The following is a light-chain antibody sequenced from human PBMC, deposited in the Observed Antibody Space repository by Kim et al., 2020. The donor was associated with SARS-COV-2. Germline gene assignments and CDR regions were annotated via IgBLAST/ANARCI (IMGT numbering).Light chain of an antibody. CDR1: RGIRHY. V-gene: IGKV1-16*01. Sequence: CASVGDRVTITCRASRGIRHYLAWFQHKPGKAPKSLIYGASTVQSGVPSRFSGSGSGTDFTLTISSLQAEDFATYYCQQYDNYPLTFGGGTKLEI. J-gene: IGKJ4*01. CDR2: GAS. CDR3: QQYDNYPLT.